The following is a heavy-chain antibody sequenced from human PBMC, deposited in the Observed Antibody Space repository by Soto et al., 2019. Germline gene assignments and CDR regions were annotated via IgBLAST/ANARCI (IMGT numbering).Heavy chain of an antibody. Sequence: QVQLVQSGAEVKRPGASVKVSCKASGYTFHNYGITWVRQAPGQGLEWMAWISPYNGNTNYAQDLQGRVTMTTDTSTSTAYMELRSLTSEDTAMYYCARDLVSGSDFWRAYNGGYFDYWGQGTLVTVSS. CDR3: ARDLVSGSDFWRAYNGGYFDY. V-gene: IGHV1-18*01. J-gene: IGHJ4*02. CDR2: ISPYNGNT. D-gene: IGHD3-3*01. CDR1: GYTFHNYG.